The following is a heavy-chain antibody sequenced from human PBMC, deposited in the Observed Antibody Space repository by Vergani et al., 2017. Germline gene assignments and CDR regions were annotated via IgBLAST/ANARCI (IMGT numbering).Heavy chain of an antibody. CDR2: IKQDGSEK. D-gene: IGHD6-13*01. Sequence: EVQLVESGGGLVQPGGSLRLSCAASGFRSSSYCMSWVRQAPGKGLEWVANIKQDGSEKYYVDSVKGRFTISRDNAKNSLYLQMNSLRAEDTAVYYCATVWTRPTAGTVFDYWGQGTLVTVSS. CDR1: GFRSSSYC. V-gene: IGHV3-7*01. J-gene: IGHJ4*02. CDR3: ATVWTRPTAGTVFDY.